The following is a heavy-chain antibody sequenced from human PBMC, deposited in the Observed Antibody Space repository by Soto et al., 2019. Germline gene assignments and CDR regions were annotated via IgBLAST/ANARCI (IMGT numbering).Heavy chain of an antibody. Sequence: EVQLVESGGGLVQPGGSLRLSCVASGFTFNIYWMHWVRQAPGKGLEWVSRIDNDGSATTYADSVKGRFTISRDNAKNTLFLQMNTLIVDDTSVDYCARDSRNSYWGQGTLVTVSS. CDR1: GFTFNIYW. CDR3: ARDSRNSY. D-gene: IGHD1-7*01. CDR2: IDNDGSAT. J-gene: IGHJ4*02. V-gene: IGHV3-74*01.